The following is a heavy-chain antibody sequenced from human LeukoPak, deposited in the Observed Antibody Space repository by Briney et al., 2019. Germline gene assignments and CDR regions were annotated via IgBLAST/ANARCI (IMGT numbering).Heavy chain of an antibody. V-gene: IGHV4-39*07. CDR1: GGSISSSSYY. J-gene: IGHJ4*02. CDR3: ARRGYDILTGYPYYFDY. CDR2: IYYSGST. D-gene: IGHD3-9*01. Sequence: SETLSLTCTVSGGSISSSSYYWGWIRQPPGKGLEWIGSIYYSGSTYYNPSLKSRVTISVDTSKNQFSLKLSSVTAADTAVYYCARRGYDILTGYPYYFDYWGQGTLVTVSS.